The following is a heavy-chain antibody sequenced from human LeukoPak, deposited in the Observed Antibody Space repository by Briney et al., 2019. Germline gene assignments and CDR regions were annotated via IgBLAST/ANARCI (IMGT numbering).Heavy chain of an antibody. J-gene: IGHJ4*02. CDR3: ARGHPCSGGSCYFDY. D-gene: IGHD2-15*01. Sequence: GGSLRLSCAASGFTFSSYSMNWVRQAPGKGLEWVSSISSSSSYIYYADSVKGRFTTSRDNAKNSLYLQMNSLRAEDTAVYHCARGHPCSGGSCYFDYWGQGTLVTVSS. CDR2: ISSSSSYI. CDR1: GFTFSSYS. V-gene: IGHV3-21*01.